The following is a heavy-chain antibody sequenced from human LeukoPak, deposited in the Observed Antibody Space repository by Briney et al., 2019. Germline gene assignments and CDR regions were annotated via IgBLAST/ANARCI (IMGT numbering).Heavy chain of an antibody. CDR3: ARGSYCSSTSCYGGGDWFDP. J-gene: IGHJ5*02. V-gene: IGHV4-34*01. CDR1: GGSFSGYY. CDR2: INHSGST. Sequence: SETLSLTCAVYGGSFSGYYWSWIRQPPGKGLEWIGEINHSGSTSYNPSLKSRVTISVDTSKNQFSLKLSSVTAADTAVYYYARGSYCSSTSCYGGGDWFDPWGQGTLVTVSS. D-gene: IGHD2-2*01.